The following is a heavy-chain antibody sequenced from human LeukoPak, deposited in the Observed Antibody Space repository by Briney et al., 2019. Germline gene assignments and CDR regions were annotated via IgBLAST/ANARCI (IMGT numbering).Heavy chain of an antibody. CDR3: AREMSSGWSPVDY. CDR2: ISGSSNYI. J-gene: IGHJ4*02. D-gene: IGHD6-19*01. Sequence: GGSLRLSCAASGFTFSSYILSWVRQAPGKGLEWVSSISGSSNYIYYADSVKGRFTISRDNAKNSLFLQMNSLRAEDTAVYYCAREMSSGWSPVDYWGQGTLVTVSS. CDR1: GFTFSSYI. V-gene: IGHV3-21*01.